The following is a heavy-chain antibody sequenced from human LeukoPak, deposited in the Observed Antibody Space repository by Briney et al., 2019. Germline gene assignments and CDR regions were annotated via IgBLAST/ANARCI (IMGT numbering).Heavy chain of an antibody. D-gene: IGHD5-18*01. CDR2: IYYSGST. CDR3: ARDQPRRGYSYGLGNDY. CDR1: GGSISSSSYY. J-gene: IGHJ4*02. Sequence: MTSETLSLTCTVSGGSISSSSYYWGWIRQPPGKGLGWIGSIYYSGSTYYNPSLKSRVTLSVDTSKNQFSLKLSSVTAADTAVYYCARDQPRRGYSYGLGNDYWGQGTLVTVSS. V-gene: IGHV4-39*07.